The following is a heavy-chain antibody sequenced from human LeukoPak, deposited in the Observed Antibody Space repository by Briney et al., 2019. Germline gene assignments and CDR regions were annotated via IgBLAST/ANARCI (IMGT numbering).Heavy chain of an antibody. V-gene: IGHV3-23*01. J-gene: IGHJ4*02. CDR2: IIGGAGGT. Sequence: GGTLRLSCAASGFSFSSHGMSWVRQAPGKGLEWVSGIIGGAGGTYYADSVKGRFTISRDNAKNTLYLQMNSLRAEDTAVYYCAKGGSSSWDYFDYWGQGTLVTVSS. CDR3: AKGGSSSWDYFDY. CDR1: GFSFSSHG. D-gene: IGHD6-13*01.